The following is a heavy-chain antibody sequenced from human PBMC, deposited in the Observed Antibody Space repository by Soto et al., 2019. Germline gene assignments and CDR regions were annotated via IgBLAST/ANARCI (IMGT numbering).Heavy chain of an antibody. CDR3: AISVGVPDTHRAFDY. CDR2: INPDSGDT. CDR1: GYTFTGFY. Sequence: QVQLVQSGAEVKKPGASVKVSCKASGYTFTGFYMHWVRQAPGQGREWMARINPDSGDTDHAEKLQDRVTMTGYTSISTAYMELTMLTSDDTAVYHCAISVGVPDTHRAFDYWGQGTPVTVSS. J-gene: IGHJ4*02. D-gene: IGHD2-2*01. V-gene: IGHV1-2*06.